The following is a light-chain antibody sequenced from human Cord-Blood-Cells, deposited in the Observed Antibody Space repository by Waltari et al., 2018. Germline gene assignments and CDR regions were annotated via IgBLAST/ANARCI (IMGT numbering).Light chain of an antibody. CDR1: QGISNY. J-gene: IGKJ2*01. CDR2: AAS. CDR3: QQYNSXXXX. Sequence: DIQMTQSPSSLSASVGDRVTITCRASQGISNYLAWFQQKPGKAPKSLIYAASSLQSGVQSXXXGSGSGTDFXLTISXXXPEDFATYYCQQYNSXXXXXGQGTKLEIK. V-gene: IGKV1-16*02.